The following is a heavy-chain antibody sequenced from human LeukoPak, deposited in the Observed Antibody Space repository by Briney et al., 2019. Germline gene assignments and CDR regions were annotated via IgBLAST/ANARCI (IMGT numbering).Heavy chain of an antibody. V-gene: IGHV3-73*01. CDR3: TSGYSGSYYRDY. D-gene: IGHD1-26*01. CDR1: GFTFSGSA. Sequence: GGSLKLSCAASGFTFSGSAMHWVRQASGKGLEWVGRIRSKANSYATAYAASVKGRFTISRDDSKKTAYLQMNSLKTEDTAVYYCTSGYSGSYYRDYWGQGALVTASS. J-gene: IGHJ4*02. CDR2: IRSKANSYAT.